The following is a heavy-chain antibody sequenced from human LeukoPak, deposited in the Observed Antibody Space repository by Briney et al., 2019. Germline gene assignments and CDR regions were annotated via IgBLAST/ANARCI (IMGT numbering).Heavy chain of an antibody. J-gene: IGHJ4*02. Sequence: GGSLRLSCTASGFTFGDYAMHWVRQAPGKGLEWVSGISWNSGSIGYADSVKGRFTISRDNAKNSLYLQMNSLRAEDTALYYCAKAGYYDSSPSDYWGQGTLVTVSS. D-gene: IGHD3-22*01. CDR1: GFTFGDYA. CDR2: ISWNSGSI. V-gene: IGHV3-9*01. CDR3: AKAGYYDSSPSDY.